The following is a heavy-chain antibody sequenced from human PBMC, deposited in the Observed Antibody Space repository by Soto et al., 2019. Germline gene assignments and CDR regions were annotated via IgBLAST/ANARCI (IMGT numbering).Heavy chain of an antibody. D-gene: IGHD2-2*03. CDR2: ITHSGIT. J-gene: IGHJ4*02. CDR3: ARDWMK. CDR1: GGSFSGYY. Sequence: QVQLQQWGAGLLKPSETLSLTCGVYGGSFSGYYWTWIRQPPGKGLEWIGEITHSGITNYNPTLKSRVSISIDTSQNQFSLKLTSVAAADTAVYYCARDWMKWGQGTLVTVSS. V-gene: IGHV4-34*02.